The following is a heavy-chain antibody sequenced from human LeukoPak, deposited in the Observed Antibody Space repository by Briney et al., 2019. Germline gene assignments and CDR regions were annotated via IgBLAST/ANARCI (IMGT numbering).Heavy chain of an antibody. D-gene: IGHD2-15*01. CDR1: GGSISSGSYY. CDR3: ARGRYCSGGSCEQDDNWFDP. V-gene: IGHV4-61*02. J-gene: IGHJ5*02. CDR2: IYTSGST. Sequence: SETLSLTCTVSGGSISSGSYYWSWIRQPAGKGLEWTGRIYTSGSTNYNPSLKSRVTISVDTSKNQFSLKLSSVTAADTAVYYCARGRYCSGGSCEQDDNWFDPWGQGTLVTVSS.